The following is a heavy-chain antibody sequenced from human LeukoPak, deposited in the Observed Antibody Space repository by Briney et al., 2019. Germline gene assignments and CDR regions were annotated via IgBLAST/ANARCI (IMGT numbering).Heavy chain of an antibody. Sequence: GGSLRLSCAASGFTVSSYGVHWVRQAPGKGLEWVAVISYDGSNKYYADSVKGRFTISRDNSKNTLYLQMNSLRAEDTAVYYCARDLLRYFDSWGQGTLVTVSS. D-gene: IGHD3-9*01. CDR1: GFTVSSYG. V-gene: IGHV3-30*03. J-gene: IGHJ4*02. CDR2: ISYDGSNK. CDR3: ARDLLRYFDS.